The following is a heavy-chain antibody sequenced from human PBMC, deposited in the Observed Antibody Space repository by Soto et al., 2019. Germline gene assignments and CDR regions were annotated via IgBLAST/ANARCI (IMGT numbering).Heavy chain of an antibody. CDR2: ISYDGSNK. V-gene: IGHV3-30-3*01. CDR3: ARNDRIDAFDI. J-gene: IGHJ3*02. Sequence: GGSLRLSCAASGFTFSSYAMHWVRQAPGKGLEWVAVISYDGSNKYYADSVKGRFTISRDNSKNTLYLQMNSLRAEDTAVYYCARNDRIDAFDIWGKGTMVTAS. CDR1: GFTFSSYA.